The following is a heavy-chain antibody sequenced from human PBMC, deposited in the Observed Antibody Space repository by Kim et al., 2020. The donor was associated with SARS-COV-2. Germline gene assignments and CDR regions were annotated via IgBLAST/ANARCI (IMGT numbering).Heavy chain of an antibody. CDR3: ARDWMTTGFDY. V-gene: IGHV1-3*01. D-gene: IGHD4-17*01. Sequence: YAQKFQDRVTITKGITAHTVYMDLSSLKSEDTAVYYCARDWMTTGFDYWGQGTLVTVAS. J-gene: IGHJ4*02.